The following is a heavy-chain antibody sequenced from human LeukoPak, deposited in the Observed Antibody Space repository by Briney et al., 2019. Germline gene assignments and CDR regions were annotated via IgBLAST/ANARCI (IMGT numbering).Heavy chain of an antibody. D-gene: IGHD3-10*01. CDR1: GGSISSYY. CDR2: ICYSGST. V-gene: IGHV4-59*01. Sequence: SETLSLTCTVSGGSISSYYWSWIRQPPGKGLEWIGYICYSGSTNYNPSLKSRVTISVDTSKNQFSLKLSSVTAADTAVYYCARDSGVRANYYYYYGMDVWGQGTTVTVSS. CDR3: ARDSGVRANYYYYYGMDV. J-gene: IGHJ6*02.